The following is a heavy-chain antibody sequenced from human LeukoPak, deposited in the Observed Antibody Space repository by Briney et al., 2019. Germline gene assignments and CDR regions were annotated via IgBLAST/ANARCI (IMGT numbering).Heavy chain of an antibody. CDR3: AKMMGQRLYDYCMDV. CDR2: MSGSGDGT. V-gene: IGHV3-23*01. Sequence: GGSLRLSCAASGFAFSNFAMSWVRQAPGKGLEWVSAMSGSGDGTYYADSVKGRFTISRDNSKNTLYLQLNSLRAEDTAVYYCAKMMGQRLYDYCMDVWGKGTTVTVSS. CDR1: GFAFSNFA. J-gene: IGHJ6*03. D-gene: IGHD3-16*01.